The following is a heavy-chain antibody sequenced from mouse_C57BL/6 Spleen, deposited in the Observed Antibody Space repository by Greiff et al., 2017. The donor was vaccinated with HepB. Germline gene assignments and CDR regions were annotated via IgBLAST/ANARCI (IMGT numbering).Heavy chain of an antibody. CDR2: INPNNGGT. CDR3: ARRGPLNWDDYYAMDY. Sequence: EVQLQQSGPELVKPGASVKIPCKASGYTFTDYNMDWVKQSHGKSLEWIGDINPNNGGTIYNQKFKGKATLTVDKSSSTAYMELRSLTSEDTAVYYCARRGPLNWDDYYAMDYWGQGTSVTVSS. V-gene: IGHV1-18*01. CDR1: GYTFTDYN. J-gene: IGHJ4*01. D-gene: IGHD4-1*01.